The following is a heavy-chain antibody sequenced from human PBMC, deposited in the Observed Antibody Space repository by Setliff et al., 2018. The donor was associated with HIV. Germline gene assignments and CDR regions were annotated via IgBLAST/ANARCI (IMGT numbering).Heavy chain of an antibody. D-gene: IGHD3-10*01. CDR2: INANTGNP. J-gene: IGHJ5*02. V-gene: IGHV7-4-1*02. CDR1: GYVFTTYV. CDR3: ARDYNYASGTYNWLDP. Sequence: ASVKVSCKASGYVFTTYVINWVRQAPGRGLELMGWINANTGNPRYAPGFTGRFVFSLDTSATTAHLQINGLKTDDTAVYYCARDYNYASGTYNWLDPWGQGTLVTVSS.